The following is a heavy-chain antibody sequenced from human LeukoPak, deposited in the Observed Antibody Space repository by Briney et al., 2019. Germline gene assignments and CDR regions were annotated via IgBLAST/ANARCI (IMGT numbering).Heavy chain of an antibody. CDR3: ARGRGSSSWYFDY. J-gene: IGHJ4*02. CDR2: IKQDGSEK. D-gene: IGHD6-13*01. Sequence: GGSLRLSCAASGFTFSSYWMSWVSQAPGKGLEWVANIKQDGSEKYYVDSVKGRFTISRDNAKNSLYLQMNSLRAEDTAVYYCARGRGSSSWYFDYWGQGTLVTVSS. CDR1: GFTFSSYW. V-gene: IGHV3-7*03.